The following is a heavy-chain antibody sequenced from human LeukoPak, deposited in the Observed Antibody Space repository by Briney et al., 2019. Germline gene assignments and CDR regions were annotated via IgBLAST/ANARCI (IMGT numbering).Heavy chain of an antibody. D-gene: IGHD1-26*01. V-gene: IGHV3-11*04. Sequence: GGSLRLSCAASGFTFSDYYMSWIRQAPGKGLEWVSYISSSGSTIYYADSVKGRFTISRDNAKNSLYLQMNSLRAEDTAVYYCAKTSEGYFRRPVDYWGQGTLVTVSS. CDR1: GFTFSDYY. CDR2: ISSSGSTI. CDR3: AKTSEGYFRRPVDY. J-gene: IGHJ4*02.